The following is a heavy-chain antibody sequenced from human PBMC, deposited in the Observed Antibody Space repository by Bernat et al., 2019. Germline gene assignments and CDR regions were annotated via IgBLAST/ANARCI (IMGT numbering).Heavy chain of an antibody. CDR1: GFTFSSYG. D-gene: IGHD2-2*01. Sequence: QVQLVESGGGVVQPGRSLRLSCAASGFTFSSYGMHWVRQAPGKGLEWVAVISYDGSNKYYADSVKGRFTISRDNSKNTLYLQMNSLRAEDTAVYYCAKDLYQLLSLGGFDYWGQGTLVTVSS. CDR3: AKDLYQLLSLGGFDY. V-gene: IGHV3-30*18. J-gene: IGHJ4*02. CDR2: ISYDGSNK.